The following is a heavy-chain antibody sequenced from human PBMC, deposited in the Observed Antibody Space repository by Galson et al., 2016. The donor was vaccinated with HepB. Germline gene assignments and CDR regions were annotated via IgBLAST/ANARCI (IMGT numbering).Heavy chain of an antibody. CDR2: TTRSGDAT. J-gene: IGHJ4*02. V-gene: IGHV3-23*01. CDR1: GFSFSNSG. D-gene: IGHD3-16*01. Sequence: SLRLSCAASGFSFSNSGMSWVRQAPGRGLEWVSGTTRSGDATHNADFVKGRFTISRDNSKNTLYLSMNNLTAGDTAIYYCGKHGGFDYWGQGALVTVSS. CDR3: GKHGGFDY.